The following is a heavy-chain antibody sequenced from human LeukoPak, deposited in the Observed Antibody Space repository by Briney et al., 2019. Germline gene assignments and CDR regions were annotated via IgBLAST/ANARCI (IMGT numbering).Heavy chain of an antibody. D-gene: IGHD2-2*01. CDR1: DFTSSDHY. CDR3: AHLGGVVTATTDFGY. V-gene: IGHV3-72*01. J-gene: IGHJ4*02. CDR2: TRNKADTYTT. Sequence: GGSLRLSCAASDFTSSDHYMDWVRQAPGKGLEWVGRTRNKADTYTTHYAASVEGRFTISRDDSKNSLYLQMNSLKTEDTAVYYCAHLGGVVTATTDFGYWGQGTLVTVSS.